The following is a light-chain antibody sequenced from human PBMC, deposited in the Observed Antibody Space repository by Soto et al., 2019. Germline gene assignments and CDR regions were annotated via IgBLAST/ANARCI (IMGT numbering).Light chain of an antibody. V-gene: IGLV2-14*01. J-gene: IGLJ2*01. CDR3: SSYTSNSTPV. CDR2: EVS. CDR1: SSDVGGYNY. Sequence: QSVLTQPASVSGSPGQSITISCTGTSSDVGGYNYVSWYQQHPDKAPKLMIYEVSNRPSGVSNRFSGSKSGNTASLTISGLQAEDEADYYCSSYTSNSTPVFGGGTKVTVL.